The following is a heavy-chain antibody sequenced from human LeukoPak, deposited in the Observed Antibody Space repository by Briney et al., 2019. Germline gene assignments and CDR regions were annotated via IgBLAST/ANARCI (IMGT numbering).Heavy chain of an antibody. CDR2: IYYSGST. Sequence: SETLSLTCTVSGGSISSYYWSWIRQPPGKGLEWIGYIYYSGSTNYNPSLKSRVTISVDTSKNQFSLKLSSVTAADTAVYYCARDSNLDYYDSSGYDYWGQGTLVTVSS. V-gene: IGHV4-59*01. D-gene: IGHD3-22*01. J-gene: IGHJ4*02. CDR1: GGSISSYY. CDR3: ARDSNLDYYDSSGYDY.